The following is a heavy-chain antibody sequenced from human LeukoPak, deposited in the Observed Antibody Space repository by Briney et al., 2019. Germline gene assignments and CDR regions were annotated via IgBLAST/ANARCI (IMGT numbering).Heavy chain of an antibody. D-gene: IGHD2-2*01. CDR1: GFTFSSYW. CDR2: IRYDGSNK. J-gene: IGHJ4*02. CDR3: AKGVRYQLLSDLDY. V-gene: IGHV3-30*02. Sequence: PGGSLRLSCAASGFTFSSYWMSWVRQAPGKGLEWVAFIRYDGSNKYYADSVKGRFTISRDNSKNTLYLQMNSLRAEDTAVYYCAKGVRYQLLSDLDYWGQGTLVTVSS.